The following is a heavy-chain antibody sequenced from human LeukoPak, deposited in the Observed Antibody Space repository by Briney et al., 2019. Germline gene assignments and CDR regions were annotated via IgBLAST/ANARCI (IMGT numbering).Heavy chain of an antibody. CDR2: IYYSGST. Sequence: SETLSLTCTVSGGSISSYYWSWIRQPPGKGLEWIGYIYYSGSTNYNPSLKSRVTISVDTSKNQFSLKLSSVTAADTAVYYCARDIYGVSGNLHWFDPWGQGTPVTVSS. D-gene: IGHD3-10*01. CDR1: GGSISSYY. J-gene: IGHJ5*02. V-gene: IGHV4-59*01. CDR3: ARDIYGVSGNLHWFDP.